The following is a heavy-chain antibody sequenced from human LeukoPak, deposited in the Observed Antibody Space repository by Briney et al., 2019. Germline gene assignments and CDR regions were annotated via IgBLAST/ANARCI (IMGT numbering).Heavy chain of an antibody. CDR3: ATVSAAGTGFSDH. CDR2: ISSSSMHI. CDR1: GFTFSSYS. J-gene: IGHJ4*02. V-gene: IGHV3-21*01. D-gene: IGHD6-13*01. Sequence: GGSLRLSCAASGFTFSSYSMNWVCQALGKGLEWVSSISSSSMHIYYADSVKGRFTISRDNAKNSLYLQMNSLRAEDTAVYYCATVSAAGTGFSDHWGQGTLVIVSS.